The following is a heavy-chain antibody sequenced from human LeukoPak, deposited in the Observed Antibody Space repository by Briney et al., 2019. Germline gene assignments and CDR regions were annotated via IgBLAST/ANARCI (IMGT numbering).Heavy chain of an antibody. D-gene: IGHD1-7*01. CDR2: SYYSGST. J-gene: IGHJ4*02. CDR1: GGSISSSSYY. V-gene: IGHV4-39*07. Sequence: SETLSLTCTVSGGSISSSSYYWRGIRQPPGKGLEWIGSSYYSGSTYYNPSLKSRVTISVDTSKNQSSLKLSSVTAADTAVYYCARDTTTGTTYFDYWGQGTLVTVSS. CDR3: ARDTTTGTTYFDY.